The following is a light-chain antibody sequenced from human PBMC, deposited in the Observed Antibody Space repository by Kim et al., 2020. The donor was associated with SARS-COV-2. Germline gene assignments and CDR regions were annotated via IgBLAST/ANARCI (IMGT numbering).Light chain of an antibody. J-gene: IGLJ2*01. CDR1: CSRIGSNN. CDR3: ATWDDSHVV. CDR2: RNS. Sequence: PERRGNISCSGRCSRIGSNNVDWYQQLPGPAPKVLISRNSRRPPGVPDRFSGSKSGTSASLAISGLRSEDEADYYCATWDDSHVVFGGGTQLTVL. V-gene: IGLV1-47*01.